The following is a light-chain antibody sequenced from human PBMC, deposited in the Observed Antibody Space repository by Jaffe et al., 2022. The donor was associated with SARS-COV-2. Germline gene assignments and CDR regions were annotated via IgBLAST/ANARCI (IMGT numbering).Light chain of an antibody. V-gene: IGKV3-15*01. CDR2: GAS. Sequence: EIVMTQSPATLSVSPGERATLSCRASQSVSSKLAWYQHKPGQAPRLLIYGASTRATGIPDRFSGSGSGTEFTLTISSLQSEDFAVYYCQQYSYWRTFGQGTKLEIK. CDR1: QSVSSK. J-gene: IGKJ2*01. CDR3: QQYSYWRT.